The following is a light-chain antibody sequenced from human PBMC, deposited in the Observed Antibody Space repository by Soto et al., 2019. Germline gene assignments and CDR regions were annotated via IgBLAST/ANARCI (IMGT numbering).Light chain of an antibody. CDR3: QQYGSSPRT. J-gene: IGKJ1*01. Sequence: EIVLTQSPGTLSLSPGERATLSCRASQNVGSRYLAWYQQKPGQAPRLLIYGTSNRATGIPDRFSCSGSGTDFSLTISSLEPGDLAVYYCQQYGSSPRTLGQGTKVDIK. CDR1: QNVGSRY. V-gene: IGKV3-20*01. CDR2: GTS.